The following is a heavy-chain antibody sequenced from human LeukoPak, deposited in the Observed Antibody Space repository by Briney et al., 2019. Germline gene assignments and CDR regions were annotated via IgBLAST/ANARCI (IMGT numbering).Heavy chain of an antibody. V-gene: IGHV4-38-2*02. CDR3: AKSNCYGLVDN. CDR1: GYSVNSNYY. CDR2: RDT. J-gene: IGHJ3*01. Sequence: SEPLSLPCTVSGYSVNSNYYWGWIRQPPGTGLDWIGSRDTQYNPFLKSRVTLSLDASQNYMSLTFTSVTAADTAVYYCAKSNCYGLVDNWGQETMVAAAS. D-gene: IGHD3-10*01.